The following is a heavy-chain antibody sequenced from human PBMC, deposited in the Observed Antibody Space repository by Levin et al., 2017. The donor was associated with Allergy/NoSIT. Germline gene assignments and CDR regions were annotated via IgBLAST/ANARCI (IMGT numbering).Heavy chain of an antibody. Sequence: ASVKVSCKASGYTFTSYAMHWVRQAPGQRLEWMGWINAGNGNTKYSQKFQGRVTITRDTSASTAYMELSSLRSEDTAVYYCARVATSLGVDLNGWYFDLWGRGTLVTVSS. D-gene: IGHD1-1*01. J-gene: IGHJ2*01. CDR1: GYTFTSYA. CDR2: INAGNGNT. CDR3: ARVATSLGVDLNGWYFDL. V-gene: IGHV1-3*01.